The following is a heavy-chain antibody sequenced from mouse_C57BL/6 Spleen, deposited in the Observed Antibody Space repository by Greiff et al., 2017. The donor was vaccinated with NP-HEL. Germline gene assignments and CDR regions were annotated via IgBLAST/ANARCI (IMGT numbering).Heavy chain of an antibody. CDR1: GYTFTDYY. Sequence: EVQLQQSGPELVKPGASVKISCKASGYTFTDYYMNWVKQSHGKSLEWIGDINPNNGGTSYNQKFKGKATLTVDKSSSTAYMELRSLTSEDSAVDYCARVGLLRSYYFDYWGQGTTLTVSS. V-gene: IGHV1-26*01. CDR2: INPNNGGT. D-gene: IGHD2-3*01. CDR3: ARVGLLRSYYFDY. J-gene: IGHJ2*01.